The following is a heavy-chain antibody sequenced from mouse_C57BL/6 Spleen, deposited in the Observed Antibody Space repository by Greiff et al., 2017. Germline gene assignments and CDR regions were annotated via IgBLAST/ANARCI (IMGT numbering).Heavy chain of an antibody. V-gene: IGHV1-80*01. Sequence: VHLVESGAELVKPGASVKISCKASGYAFSSYWMNWVKQRPGKGLEWIGQIYPGDGDTNYNGKFKGKATLTADKSSSTAYMQLSSLTSEDSAVYFCARVVAPYYFDYWGQGTTLTVSS. CDR3: ARVVAPYYFDY. J-gene: IGHJ2*01. CDR1: GYAFSSYW. D-gene: IGHD1-1*01. CDR2: IYPGDGDT.